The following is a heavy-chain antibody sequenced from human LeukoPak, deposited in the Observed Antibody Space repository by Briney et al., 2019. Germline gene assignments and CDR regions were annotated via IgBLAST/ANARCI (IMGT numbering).Heavy chain of an antibody. CDR2: IDTSGST. Sequence: SQTLSLTRTVSGGSISSGNYYWSWIRQPAGKGLEWIGRIDTSGSTNYNPSLKSRVTISVDTSKNQFSLKLSSVTAADTAVYYCARRPQTYYDFWSGHRFDYWGQGTLVTVSS. J-gene: IGHJ4*02. CDR1: GGSISSGNYY. CDR3: ARRPQTYYDFWSGHRFDY. V-gene: IGHV4-61*02. D-gene: IGHD3-3*01.